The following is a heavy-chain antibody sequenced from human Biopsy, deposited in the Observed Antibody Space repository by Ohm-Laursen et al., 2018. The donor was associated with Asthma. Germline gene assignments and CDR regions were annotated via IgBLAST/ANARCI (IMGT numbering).Heavy chain of an antibody. J-gene: IGHJ4*02. CDR2: GGSYYDGGLK. D-gene: IGHD3-3*01. Sequence: SLRLSCAAPGFTFRSYAMHWVRQAPGKGLEWVAVGGSYYDGGLKYYADSVNGRFTVSRDDSRNTLYLQMNSLRPDDTAVYYCARDVMEWYLPAFDFWGQGTLVTVSS. CDR1: GFTFRSYA. V-gene: IGHV3-30-3*01. CDR3: ARDVMEWYLPAFDF.